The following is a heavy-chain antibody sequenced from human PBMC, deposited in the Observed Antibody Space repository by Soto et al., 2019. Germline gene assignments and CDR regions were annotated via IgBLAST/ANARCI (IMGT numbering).Heavy chain of an antibody. D-gene: IGHD2-2*01. CDR3: ARFYCSSTSCFVPSSRRGRVQGMDV. V-gene: IGHV6-1*01. CDR2: TYYRSKWYN. CDR1: GDSVSSNSAA. J-gene: IGHJ6*02. Sequence: SQTLSLTCAISGDSVSSNSAALNLIMQSPSRGLEWLGRTYYRSKWYNDYAVSVKRRITINPDTSKKQFSLQLNSVTPEDTAVYYCARFYCSSTSCFVPSSRRGRVQGMDVWGQGTTVTVSS.